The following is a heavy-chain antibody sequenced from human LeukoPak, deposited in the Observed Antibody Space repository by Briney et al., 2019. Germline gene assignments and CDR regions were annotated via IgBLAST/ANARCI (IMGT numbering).Heavy chain of an antibody. CDR2: IYYSGST. D-gene: IGHD2-15*01. V-gene: IGHV4-59*01. J-gene: IGHJ2*01. CDR3: ARDRWWHPYWLVDR. CDR1: GGSISSYY. Sequence: SETLSLTCTVSGGSISSYYWSWLRQPPGKGLEWIGYIYYSGSTNYNPSLKSRVTISVDTSKNQFSLKLSSVTAADTAVYFCARDRWWHPYWLVDRWGRGTLVTVSS.